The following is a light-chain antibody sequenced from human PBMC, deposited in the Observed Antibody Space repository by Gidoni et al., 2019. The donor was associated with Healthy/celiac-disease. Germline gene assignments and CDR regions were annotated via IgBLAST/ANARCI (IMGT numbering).Light chain of an antibody. J-gene: IGKJ1*01. Sequence: IVLTQSPATLSLSQGESATLSCRASQRVLSYLDWYQQKPGQDPRLLIYYASNSATGIPDSFSGCGSASDFTLTIIIPAPDDCAVYYCQQRSNSPTFXQXTKVXIK. CDR1: QRVLSY. V-gene: IGKV3-11*01. CDR3: QQRSNSPT. CDR2: YAS.